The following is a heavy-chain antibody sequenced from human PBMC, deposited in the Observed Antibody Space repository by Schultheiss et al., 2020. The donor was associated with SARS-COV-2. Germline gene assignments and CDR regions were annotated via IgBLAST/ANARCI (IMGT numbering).Heavy chain of an antibody. CDR1: GFTFDDYA. V-gene: IGHV3-9*01. Sequence: GGSLRLSCAASGFTFDDYAMHWVRQAPGKGLEWVSGISWNSGSIGYADSVKGRFTISRDNAKNSLYLQMNSLRAEDTAVYYCASEACSGGSCYYQTPKQDNDAFDIWGQGTMVTVSS. D-gene: IGHD2-15*01. CDR2: ISWNSGSI. CDR3: ASEACSGGSCYYQTPKQDNDAFDI. J-gene: IGHJ3*02.